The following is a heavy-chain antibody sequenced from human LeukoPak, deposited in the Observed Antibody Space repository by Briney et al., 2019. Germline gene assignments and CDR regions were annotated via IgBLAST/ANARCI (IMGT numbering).Heavy chain of an antibody. CDR2: ISYDGSNK. Sequence: GGSLRLSCAASGFTFSSYAMHWVRQAPGKGLEWVAVISYDGSNKYYADSVKGRFAISRDNSKNTLYLQMNSLRAEDTAVYYCARMRSSWDYYFDYWGQGTLVTVPS. CDR1: GFTFSSYA. V-gene: IGHV3-30*09. D-gene: IGHD6-13*01. CDR3: ARMRSSWDYYFDY. J-gene: IGHJ4*02.